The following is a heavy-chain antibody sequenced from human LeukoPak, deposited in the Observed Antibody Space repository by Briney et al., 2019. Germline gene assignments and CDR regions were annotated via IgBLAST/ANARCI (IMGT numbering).Heavy chain of an antibody. CDR1: GGSFSGYY. V-gene: IGHV4-34*01. D-gene: IGHD5-18*01. CDR2: INHSGST. J-gene: IGHJ5*02. Sequence: PSETLSLTCAVYGGSFSGYYWSWIRQPPGKGLEWIGEINHSGSTNYNPSLKSRVTISVDTSKNQFSLKLSSVTAADTAVYYCASLKGYSYGQPPPWGQGTLVTVSS. CDR3: ASLKGYSYGQPPP.